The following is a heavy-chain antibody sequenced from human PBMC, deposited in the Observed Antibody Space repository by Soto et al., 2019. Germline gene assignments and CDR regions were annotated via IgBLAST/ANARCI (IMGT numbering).Heavy chain of an antibody. J-gene: IGHJ5*02. Sequence: QVQLVQSGAEVKKPGSSVKVSCKASGGTFSSYAISWVRQAPGQGLEWMGGIIPIFGTANYAQKFQGRVTITADESTSTAYMELSSLRSEDTAVYYCARGAAGLLWFGENNWFDPWGQGTLVTVSS. CDR3: ARGAAGLLWFGENNWFDP. V-gene: IGHV1-69*12. CDR2: IIPIFGTA. D-gene: IGHD3-10*01. CDR1: GGTFSSYA.